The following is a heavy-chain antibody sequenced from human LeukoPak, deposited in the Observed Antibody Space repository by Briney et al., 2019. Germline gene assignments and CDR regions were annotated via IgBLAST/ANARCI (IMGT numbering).Heavy chain of an antibody. D-gene: IGHD1-26*01. CDR3: AKEYTGTFSPFPSYFDN. J-gene: IGHJ4*02. CDR2: IYSGGST. V-gene: IGHV3-53*01. Sequence: GGSLRLSCAASGFTVSRNYMSWVRQAPGKGLEWVSVIYSGGSTYYADSVKGRFTISRDNSKNTLYLQMNSLRAEDTAIYYCAKEYTGTFSPFPSYFDNWGQGTLVTVSS. CDR1: GFTVSRNY.